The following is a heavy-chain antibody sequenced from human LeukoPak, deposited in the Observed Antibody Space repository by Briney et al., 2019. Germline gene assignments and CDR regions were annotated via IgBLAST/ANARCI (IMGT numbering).Heavy chain of an antibody. D-gene: IGHD1-20*01. J-gene: IGHJ6*03. V-gene: IGHV4-59*01. Sequence: PSETLSLTCTVSGGSISSYYWSWIRQPPGKGLEWIGYIYYSGSTNYNPSPKSRVTISVDTSKNQFSLKLSSVTAADTAVYYCARVGVTGELYPDYYYYMDVWGKGTTVTVSS. CDR3: ARVGVTGELYPDYYYYMDV. CDR2: IYYSGST. CDR1: GGSISSYY.